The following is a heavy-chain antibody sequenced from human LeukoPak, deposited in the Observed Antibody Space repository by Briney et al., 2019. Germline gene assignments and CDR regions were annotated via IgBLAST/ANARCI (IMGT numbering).Heavy chain of an antibody. CDR2: ISGSGGST. J-gene: IGHJ6*02. CDR3: ATDAGGSQDYYYYYGMDV. V-gene: IGHV3-23*01. Sequence: GGSLRLSCAASGFTFSSYSMSWVRQAPGKGLEWVSAISGSGGSTYYADSVKGRFTISRDNSKNTLYLQMNSLRADDTAVYYCATDAGGSQDYYYYYGMDVWGQGTTVTVSS. CDR1: GFTFSSYS. D-gene: IGHD2-8*02.